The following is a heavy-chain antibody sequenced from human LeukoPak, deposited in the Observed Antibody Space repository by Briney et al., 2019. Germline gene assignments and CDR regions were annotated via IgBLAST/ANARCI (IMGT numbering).Heavy chain of an antibody. J-gene: IGHJ3*01. CDR3: ARARSSGSHRVVNAFDV. CDR1: GYTFSSYT. V-gene: IGHV3-21*01. D-gene: IGHD1-26*01. Sequence: GGSLRLSCAASGYTFSSYTMNWVRQAPGKGLEWVSSISITSDYIYYPDSMKGRFTISRDNAKNSLYLQMNSLRAEDTAVYYCARARSSGSHRVVNAFDVWGQGTMVTVSS. CDR2: ISITSDYI.